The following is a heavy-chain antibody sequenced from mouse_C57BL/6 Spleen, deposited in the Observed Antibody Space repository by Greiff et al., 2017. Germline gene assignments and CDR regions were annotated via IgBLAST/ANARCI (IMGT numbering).Heavy chain of an antibody. D-gene: IGHD3-2*02. V-gene: IGHV5-17*01. CDR1: GFTFSDYG. CDR3: ARPGQLRSAWFAY. CDR2: ISSGSSTI. Sequence: EVQGVESGGGLVKPGGSLKLSCAASGFTFSDYGMHWVRQAPEKGLEWVAYISSGSSTIYYADTVKGRFTIARDNAKNTLFLKMTSLRSEDTAMYYCARPGQLRSAWFAYWGQGTLVTVSA. J-gene: IGHJ3*01.